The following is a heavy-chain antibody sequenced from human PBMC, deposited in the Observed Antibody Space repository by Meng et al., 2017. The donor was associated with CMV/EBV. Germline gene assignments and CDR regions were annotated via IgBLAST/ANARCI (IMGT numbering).Heavy chain of an antibody. Sequence: GGSLRLSCAVSGFTFSHYEMTWVRQAPGKGLEWICFISSNGRTMYYADSVRGRFAISRDNAKNSLFLQMNDLTAEDTAVYYCAGLAGCSSTTCQERGAFDIWGQGTMVTVSS. J-gene: IGHJ3*02. D-gene: IGHD2/OR15-2a*01. CDR1: GFTFSHYE. CDR2: ISSNGRTM. CDR3: AGLAGCSSTTCQERGAFDI. V-gene: IGHV3-48*03.